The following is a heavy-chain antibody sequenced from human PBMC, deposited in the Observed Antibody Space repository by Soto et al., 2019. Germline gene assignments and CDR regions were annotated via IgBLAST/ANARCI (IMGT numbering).Heavy chain of an antibody. CDR2: INAGNGNT. V-gene: IGHV1-3*01. Sequence: ASVKVSCKASGYTFTSYAMHWVRQAPGQRLEWMGWINAGNGNTKYSQKFQGRVTITRDTSASTAYMELSSLRSEDTAVYYCSNLPPRGNKFEPADYWGQGTLVIVSS. CDR1: GYTFTSYA. D-gene: IGHD5-12*01. CDR3: SNLPPRGNKFEPADY. J-gene: IGHJ4*02.